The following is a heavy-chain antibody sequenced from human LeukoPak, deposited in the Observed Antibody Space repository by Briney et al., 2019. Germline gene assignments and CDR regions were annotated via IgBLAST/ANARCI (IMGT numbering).Heavy chain of an antibody. Sequence: SVKVSCKASGGTFSSYAISWVRQAPGQGLEWMGRIIPILGIANYAQKFQGRVTITADKSASTAYMELSSLRSEDTAVYYCAREYYDSSGYGHFDYWGQGTLVTVSS. CDR1: GGTFSSYA. CDR2: IIPILGIA. CDR3: AREYYDSSGYGHFDY. V-gene: IGHV1-69*04. J-gene: IGHJ4*02. D-gene: IGHD3-22*01.